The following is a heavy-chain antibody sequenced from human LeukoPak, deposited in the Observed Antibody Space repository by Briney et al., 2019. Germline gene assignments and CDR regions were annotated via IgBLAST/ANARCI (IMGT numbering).Heavy chain of an antibody. CDR3: ATVVRERATFMDN. D-gene: IGHD5-24*01. V-gene: IGHV3-48*03. J-gene: IGHJ4*02. CDR2: ISGPGTTI. CDR1: GFTFKTSA. Sequence: PGGSLRLSCVASGFTFKTSAMNWVRQSPGRGLEWVAYISGPGTTIYYADSLKGRFTISRDNANNTLFLLMSGLRADDTGIYYCATVVRERATFMDNWGQGTLVSVSS.